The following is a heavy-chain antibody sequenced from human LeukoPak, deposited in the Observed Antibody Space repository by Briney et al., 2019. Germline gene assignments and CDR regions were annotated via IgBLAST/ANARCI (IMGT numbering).Heavy chain of an antibody. CDR3: AKGDHGTYSAAFDY. CDR2: ISYDGSNK. V-gene: IGHV3-30-3*01. CDR1: GFTFSSYA. J-gene: IGHJ4*02. Sequence: ESGGGVVQPGRSLRLSCAASGFTFSSYAMHWVRQAPGKGLEWVAVISYDGSNKYYADSVKGRFTISRDNSKNTLYLQMNSLRAEDTALYYCAKGDHGTYSAAFDYWGQGTLVTVSS. D-gene: IGHD1-26*01.